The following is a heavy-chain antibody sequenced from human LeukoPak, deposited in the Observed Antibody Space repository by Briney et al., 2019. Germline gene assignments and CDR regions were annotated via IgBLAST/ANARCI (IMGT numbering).Heavy chain of an antibody. Sequence: ASVKVSCKASGGTFSSYAISWVRQAPGQGLEWMGGIIPIFGTANYAQKFQGRVTITTDKSTSTAYMELSSLRSEDTAVYYCARVLGYYYYYMDVWGKGTTVTVSS. CDR3: ARVLGYYYYYMDV. J-gene: IGHJ6*03. CDR2: IIPIFGTA. CDR1: GGTFSSYA. V-gene: IGHV1-69*05. D-gene: IGHD7-27*01.